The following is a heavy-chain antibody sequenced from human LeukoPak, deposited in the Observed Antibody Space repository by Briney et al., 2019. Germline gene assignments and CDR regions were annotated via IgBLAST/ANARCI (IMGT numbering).Heavy chain of an antibody. J-gene: IGHJ4*02. CDR3: AKEKGDTAMIDY. D-gene: IGHD5-18*01. V-gene: IGHV3-23*01. CDR2: ISGSGGST. Sequence: PGGSLRLSCTVSGLTFSSYAMSWVRQAPGKGLEWVSAISGSGGSTYYADSVKGRFTISRDNSKNTLYLQMNSLRAEDTAVYYCAKEKGDTAMIDYWGQGTLVTVSS. CDR1: GLTFSSYA.